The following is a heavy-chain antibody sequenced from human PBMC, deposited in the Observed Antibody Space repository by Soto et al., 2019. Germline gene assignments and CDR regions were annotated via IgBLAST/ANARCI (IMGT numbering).Heavy chain of an antibody. CDR3: ARNIRTGFWSGYYGDFNWFDP. Sequence: SSETLSLTCAVYGGSFSGYYWSWIRQPPGKGLEWIGEINHSGSTNYNPSLKSRVTISVDTSKNQFSLKLSSVTAADTAVYYCARNIRTGFWSGYYGDFNWFDPWGQGTLVTVSS. CDR1: GGSFSGYY. V-gene: IGHV4-34*01. D-gene: IGHD3-3*01. CDR2: INHSGST. J-gene: IGHJ5*02.